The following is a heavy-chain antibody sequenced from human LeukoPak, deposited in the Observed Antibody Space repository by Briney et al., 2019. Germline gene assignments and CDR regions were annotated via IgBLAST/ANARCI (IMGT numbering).Heavy chain of an antibody. Sequence: GASVKVSCKASGYTFTDYYMHWVRQAPGQGLEWMGWINPNSGGTNYAQQFQGRVTMTRDTSISTAYMELSNLRSDDTAVYYCARGIAAGGRWFDPWGQGTLVTVSS. V-gene: IGHV1-2*02. CDR2: INPNSGGT. CDR1: GYTFTDYY. J-gene: IGHJ5*02. D-gene: IGHD6-13*01. CDR3: ARGIAAGGRWFDP.